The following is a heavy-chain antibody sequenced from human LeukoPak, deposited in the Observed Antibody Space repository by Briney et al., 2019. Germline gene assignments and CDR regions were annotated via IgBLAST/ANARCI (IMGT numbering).Heavy chain of an antibody. CDR2: INGDASST. CDR3: ARARGNTYGYFEY. CDR1: GLTLSGYW. D-gene: IGHD5-18*01. J-gene: IGHJ4*02. Sequence: HGGSLRLSCAASGLTLSGYWMHWVRQAPGKGLVWVSRINGDASSTSYADSVKGRFTISRDNAKSTLYLQMNSLRVEDTAVYYCARARGNTYGYFEYWGQGTLVTVSS. V-gene: IGHV3-74*01.